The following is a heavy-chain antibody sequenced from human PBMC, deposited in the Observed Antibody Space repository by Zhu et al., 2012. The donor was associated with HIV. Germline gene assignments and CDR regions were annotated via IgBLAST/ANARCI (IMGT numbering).Heavy chain of an antibody. V-gene: IGHV4-39*07. Sequence: QVQLQESGPGLVKPSETLSLTCTVSGGSISSSSYYWGWIRQPPGKGLEWIGSIYYSGSTYYNPSLKSRVTISVDTSKNQFSLKLSSVTAADTAVYYCARHLAVTTGDAFNIWGQGTMVTVSS. J-gene: IGHJ3*02. D-gene: IGHD4-17*01. CDR2: IYYSGST. CDR1: GGSISSSSYY. CDR3: ARHLAVTTGDAFNI.